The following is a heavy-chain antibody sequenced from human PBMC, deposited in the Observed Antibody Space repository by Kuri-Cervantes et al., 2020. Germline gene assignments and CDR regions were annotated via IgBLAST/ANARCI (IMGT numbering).Heavy chain of an antibody. J-gene: IGHJ6*02. Sequence: SETLSLTCAVSGGSISSGGYSWSWIRQPPGKGLEWIGYIYYSGSTYYNPSLKSRVTISVDTSKNQFSLKLSSVTAADTAVYYCARDLRTSYNWNDVYYYYYGMDVWGQGTTVTVSS. CDR3: ARDLRTSYNWNDVYYYYYGMDV. D-gene: IGHD1-20*01. CDR1: GGSISSGGYS. CDR2: IYYSGST. V-gene: IGHV4-31*11.